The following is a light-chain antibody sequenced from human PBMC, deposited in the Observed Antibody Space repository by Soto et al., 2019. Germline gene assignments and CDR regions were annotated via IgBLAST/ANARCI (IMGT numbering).Light chain of an antibody. J-gene: IGKJ5*01. Sequence: DIQMTQSHSTLSASVGDRFTITCRASQSISSWLAWYQQKPGKAPKLLIYKASSLESGVPSRFSGSGSGTEFTLTISSLQPDDFATYYCQQYNSYSITFGQGTRPEIK. V-gene: IGKV1-5*03. CDR1: QSISSW. CDR3: QQYNSYSIT. CDR2: KAS.